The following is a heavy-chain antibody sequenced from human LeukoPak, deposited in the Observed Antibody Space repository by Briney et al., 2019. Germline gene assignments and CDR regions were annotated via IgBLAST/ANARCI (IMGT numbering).Heavy chain of an antibody. Sequence: SETLSLTCAVSGGSITSSNWWSWVRQPPGKGLEWIGEVSHAGNTNYNPSLKSRVTISVDTSKNQFSLKLSSVTAADTAVYYCARGADGYNYPDAFDIWGQGTMVTVSS. D-gene: IGHD5-24*01. CDR3: ARGADGYNYPDAFDI. J-gene: IGHJ3*02. V-gene: IGHV4-4*02. CDR2: VSHAGNT. CDR1: GGSITSSNW.